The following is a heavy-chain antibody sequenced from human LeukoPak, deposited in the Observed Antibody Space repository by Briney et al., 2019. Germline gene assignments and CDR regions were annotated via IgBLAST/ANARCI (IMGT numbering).Heavy chain of an antibody. J-gene: IGHJ4*02. V-gene: IGHV4-34*01. CDR3: ARGRKGYSYGLDY. D-gene: IGHD5-18*01. CDR1: GGPFSGYS. CDR2: VNHSGST. Sequence: PSETLSLTCAVHGGPFSGYSWNWIRQPPGMGLEWIGEVNHSGSTNYNPSLKSRVTISVDTSKNQFSLKLSSVTAADTAVYYCARGRKGYSYGLDYWGQGTLVTVSS.